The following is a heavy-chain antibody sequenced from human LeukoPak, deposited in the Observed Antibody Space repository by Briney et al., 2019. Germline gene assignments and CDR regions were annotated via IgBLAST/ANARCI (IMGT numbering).Heavy chain of an antibody. J-gene: IGHJ4*02. Sequence: SVKVSCTASGGTFSSYAISWVRQAPGQGLEWMGGIIPIFGKANYAQKFQGRVTITADESTSTAYMELSSLRSEDTAVYYCARDRSPDCSSTSCYTSDYWGQGTLVTVSS. CDR1: GGTFSSYA. CDR3: ARDRSPDCSSTSCYTSDY. D-gene: IGHD2-2*02. CDR2: IIPIFGKA. V-gene: IGHV1-69*13.